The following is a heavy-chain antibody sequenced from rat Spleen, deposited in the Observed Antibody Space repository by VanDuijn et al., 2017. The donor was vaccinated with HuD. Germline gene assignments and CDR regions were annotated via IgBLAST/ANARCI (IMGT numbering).Heavy chain of an antibody. V-gene: IGHV5-29*01. CDR3: ATDTFYDVTYYPGGFDY. CDR2: ISYDGTVT. J-gene: IGHJ2*01. D-gene: IGHD1-12*02. Sequence: EVQLVESDGGFVLPGRSMKLSCAASGLSFSNYDMAWVRQAPTKGLEWVASISYDGTVTYYRDSVKGRFTISRDNAENTQYLQMDSLRSEDTATYYCATDTFYDVTYYPGGFDYWGQGVMVTVSS. CDR1: GLSFSNYD.